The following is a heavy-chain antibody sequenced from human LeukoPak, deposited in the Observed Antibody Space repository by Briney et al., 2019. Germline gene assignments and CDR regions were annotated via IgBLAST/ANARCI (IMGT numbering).Heavy chain of an antibody. CDR3: ARGGYGAHMG. Sequence: ESGGSLRLSCAASGFTFSSFWMHWVRQAPGKGLVWVSGVNSDGSSTGYADSVKGRFTISRDNAKNTLNLQMNTLRAEDTAVYYCARGGYGAHMGWGQGNLVIVSS. D-gene: IGHD4-17*01. V-gene: IGHV3-74*01. CDR2: VNSDGSST. J-gene: IGHJ4*02. CDR1: GFTFSSFW.